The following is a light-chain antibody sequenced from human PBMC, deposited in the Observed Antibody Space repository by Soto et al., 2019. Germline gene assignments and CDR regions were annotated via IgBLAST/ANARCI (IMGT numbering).Light chain of an antibody. J-gene: IGKJ1*01. Sequence: EIVLTQSPATLSLSPGERATLSCRASQTVSSSLAWYQQKPGQAPRLLIYEASNRATGIPARFSGSGSGADFTLTISSLEPEDFAVYYCQHYVTSLTTFGQGTKVDIK. CDR2: EAS. CDR1: QTVSSS. CDR3: QHYVTSLTT. V-gene: IGKV3-11*01.